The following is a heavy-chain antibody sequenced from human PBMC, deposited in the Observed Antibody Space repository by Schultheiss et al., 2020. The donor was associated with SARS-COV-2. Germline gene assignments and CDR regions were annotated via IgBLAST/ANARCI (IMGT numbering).Heavy chain of an antibody. CDR2: IYYSGST. D-gene: IGHD6-19*01. CDR3: ARDSEQWLENWFDP. Sequence: GSLRLSCAASGFTFTSYSMNWVRQAPGKGLEWIGYIYYSGSTNYNPSLKSRVTISVDTSKNQFSLKLSSVTAADTAVYYCARDSEQWLENWFDPWGQGTLVTVSS. J-gene: IGHJ5*02. CDR1: GFTFTSYS. V-gene: IGHV4-59*12.